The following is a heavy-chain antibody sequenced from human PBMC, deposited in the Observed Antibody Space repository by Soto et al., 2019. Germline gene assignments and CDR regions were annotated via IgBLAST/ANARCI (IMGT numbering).Heavy chain of an antibody. CDR2: IYTSGST. CDR1: GGSISSYY. D-gene: IGHD2-2*02. V-gene: IGHV4-4*07. J-gene: IGHJ5*02. Sequence: SETLSLTCTVSGGSISSYYWSWIRQPAGKGLEWIGRIYTSGSTNYNPSLKSRVTMSVDTSKNQFSLKLSSVTAADTAVYYCARQVEDIVVVPAAIGLGWFDPWGQGTLVTVS. CDR3: ARQVEDIVVVPAAIGLGWFDP.